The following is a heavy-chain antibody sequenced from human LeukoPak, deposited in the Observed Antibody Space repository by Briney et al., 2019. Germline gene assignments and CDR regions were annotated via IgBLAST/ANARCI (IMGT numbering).Heavy chain of an antibody. V-gene: IGHV1-8*01. J-gene: IGHJ4*02. CDR1: GYTFTSYD. CDR3: ARGSPQGIQLWLSQPFDY. CDR2: MNPNSGNT. D-gene: IGHD5-18*01. Sequence: ASVKVSCKASGYTFTSYDINWVRQATGQGLEWMGWMNPNSGNTGYAQKFQGRVTMTRNTSISTAYMELSSLRSEDTAVYYCARGSPQGIQLWLSQPFDYWGQGTLVTVSS.